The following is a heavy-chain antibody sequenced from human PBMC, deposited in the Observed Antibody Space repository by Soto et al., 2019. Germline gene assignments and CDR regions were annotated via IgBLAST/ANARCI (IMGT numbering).Heavy chain of an antibody. CDR2: INWNSGSI. Sequence: EVQLVESGGGLVQPGRSLRLSCEASGFTFDDYAMHWVRQVPGKGLEWVSGINWNSGSIGYADSVKGRFAISRDNAKNTLQLQMNSLRAEDTAFYYCVKDESINWYSGHFRHWGQGTLVTVSS. CDR1: GFTFDDYA. V-gene: IGHV3-9*01. D-gene: IGHD6-13*01. CDR3: VKDESINWYSGHFRH. J-gene: IGHJ1*01.